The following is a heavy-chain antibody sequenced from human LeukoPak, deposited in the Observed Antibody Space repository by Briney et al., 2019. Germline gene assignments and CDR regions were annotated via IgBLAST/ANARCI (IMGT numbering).Heavy chain of an antibody. CDR2: IYYRGST. Sequence: SETLSLTCTDSGGSISSSSYYCGWIRQPPGKGLEWIASIYYRGSTYYNPSLKSRFTISVDTSKNQFSLKLSSVTAADTAVYYCARGDWDYGDSTGYGYNWFDRWGQGTLVTVSS. D-gene: IGHD4-17*01. V-gene: IGHV4-39*01. CDR1: GGSISSSSYY. J-gene: IGHJ5*02. CDR3: ARGDWDYGDSTGYGYNWFDR.